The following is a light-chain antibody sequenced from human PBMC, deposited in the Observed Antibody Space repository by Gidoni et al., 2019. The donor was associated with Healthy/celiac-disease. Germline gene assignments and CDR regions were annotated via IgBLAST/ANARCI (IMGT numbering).Light chain of an antibody. CDR1: SSNIGSNT. CDR2: SNN. J-gene: IGLJ2*01. Sequence: QSVLTQPPSASGTPGQRVTISCSGSSSNIGSNTVNWYQQLPGTAPKLLIYSNNQRPSGVPDRFSGPKSGTSASLAISGLQSEDEADYYCAAWDDSLMGVFGGGTKLTVL. V-gene: IGLV1-44*01. CDR3: AAWDDSLMGV.